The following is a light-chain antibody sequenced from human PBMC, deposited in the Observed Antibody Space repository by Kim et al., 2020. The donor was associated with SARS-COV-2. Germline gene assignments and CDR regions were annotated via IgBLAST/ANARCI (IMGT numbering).Light chain of an antibody. V-gene: IGLV3-19*01. CDR2: GKN. Sequence: SSELTQDPAVSVALGQTVRITCQGDSLRSYYATWYQQKPGQAPIVVIYGKNNRPSGIPDRFSGSSSGNTASFTITGTPAGDEADYYCNSRDSNDKVVFGGGTQLTVL. CDR3: NSRDSNDKVV. J-gene: IGLJ2*01. CDR1: SLRSYY.